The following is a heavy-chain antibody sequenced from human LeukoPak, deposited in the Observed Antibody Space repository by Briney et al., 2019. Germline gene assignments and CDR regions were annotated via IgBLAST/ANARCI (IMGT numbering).Heavy chain of an antibody. V-gene: IGHV4-59*01. Sequence: KSSETLSLTCTVSGGSISSYYWSWIRQPPGKGLEWIGYIYYSGSTNYNPSLKSRVTISVDTSKNQFSLKLSSVTAADTAVYYCARDGGDSSGYPDYWGQGTLVTVSS. CDR3: ARDGGDSSGYPDY. CDR1: GGSISSYY. D-gene: IGHD3-22*01. J-gene: IGHJ4*02. CDR2: IYYSGST.